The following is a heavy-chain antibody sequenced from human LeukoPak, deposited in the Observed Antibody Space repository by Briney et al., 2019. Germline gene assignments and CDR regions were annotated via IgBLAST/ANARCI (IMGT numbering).Heavy chain of an antibody. J-gene: IGHJ5*01. CDR2: ISRDGTIT. CDR3: ARGWYGPDS. Sequence: PGGSLRLSCAASGFTFSSYEMNWVRQAPGKGLVWVSGISRDGTITNYADAVKGRFTISRDNAKNTLYLQMNSLRVEDTAVYSCARGWYGPDSCGQGTLVTVSS. V-gene: IGHV3-74*01. CDR1: GFTFSSYE. D-gene: IGHD1-14*01.